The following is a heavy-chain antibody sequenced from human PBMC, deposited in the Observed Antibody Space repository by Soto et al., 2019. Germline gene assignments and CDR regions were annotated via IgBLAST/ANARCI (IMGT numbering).Heavy chain of an antibody. CDR1: GFTFSHYG. CDR2: ISYDGSNK. CDR3: ARYSGKYQGPIDY. J-gene: IGHJ4*02. D-gene: IGHD1-26*01. V-gene: IGHV3-30*03. Sequence: QVQLVESGGGVVQPGRSLRLSCAASGFTFSHYGIHWVRQDPGKGLEWLAVISYDGSNKHYADYVKGRFTVSRDNSKNTLYLQMNSLRAEDTAVYFCARYSGKYQGPIDYWGQGTLVTVSS.